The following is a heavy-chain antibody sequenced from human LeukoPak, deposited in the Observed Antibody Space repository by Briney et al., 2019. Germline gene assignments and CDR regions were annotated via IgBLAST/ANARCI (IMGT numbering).Heavy chain of an antibody. V-gene: IGHV4-39*07. D-gene: IGHD3-16*01. CDR2: IHYTGST. J-gene: IGHJ5*02. CDR3: ARHPIERSLGGVPDWFDP. Sequence: PSETLSLTCTVSGGSIDSGDYYWGWVRQPPGKGLERIASIHYTGSTYYHPSLKSRVTLSVDTPKNQFSLNLYSVTAADTAIYYCARHPIERSLGGVPDWFDPWGQGTLVTVSS. CDR1: GGSIDSGDYY.